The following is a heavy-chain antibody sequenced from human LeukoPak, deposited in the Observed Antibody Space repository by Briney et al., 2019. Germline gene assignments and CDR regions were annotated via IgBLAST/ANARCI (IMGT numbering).Heavy chain of an antibody. CDR2: IYYSGST. D-gene: IGHD3-9*01. CDR1: GGSISSSSYY. V-gene: IGHV4-39*01. J-gene: IGHJ4*02. CDR3: ARHKYYDILTGYSFDY. Sequence: PSETLSLTCTVSGGSISSSSYYWGWIRQPPGKGLEWIGSIYYSGSTYYNPSLKSRVTISVDTSKNQFSLKLSSVTAADTAVYYCARHKYYDILTGYSFDYWGQGTLVTVSS.